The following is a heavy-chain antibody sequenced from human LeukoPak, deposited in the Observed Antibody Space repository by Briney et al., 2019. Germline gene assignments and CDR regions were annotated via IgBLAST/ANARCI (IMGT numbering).Heavy chain of an antibody. CDR1: GGTFSSYA. CDR3: ARERGPLYYFDY. Sequence: SVKVSCKASGGTFSSYAISWVRQAPGQGLEWMGGIIPIFGTANYAQKFQGRVTITADESTSTAYMELSSLRSEDTAVYYCARERGPLYYFDYWGQGTLATVSS. D-gene: IGHD3-10*01. CDR2: IIPIFGTA. V-gene: IGHV1-69*13. J-gene: IGHJ4*02.